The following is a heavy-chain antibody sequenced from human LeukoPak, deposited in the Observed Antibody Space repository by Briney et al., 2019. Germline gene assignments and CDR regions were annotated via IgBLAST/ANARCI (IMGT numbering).Heavy chain of an antibody. V-gene: IGHV3-30*18. CDR3: AKGVEKGY. D-gene: IGHD1-1*01. Sequence: PGGSLRLSCAASGFTFSSYGMHWVRQAPGKGLEWVAVISYDGSNKYYADSVKGRFTISRDNSKNTLYLQMNSLRAEDTAVYYCAKGVEKGYWGQGTLVTVSS. CDR2: ISYDGSNK. J-gene: IGHJ4*02. CDR1: GFTFSSYG.